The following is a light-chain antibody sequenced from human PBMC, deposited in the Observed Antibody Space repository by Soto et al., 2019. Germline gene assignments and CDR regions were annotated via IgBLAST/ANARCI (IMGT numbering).Light chain of an antibody. CDR1: QSVSSSY. CDR3: QQRSNWPPT. V-gene: IGKV3D-20*02. J-gene: IGKJ1*01. CDR2: GAS. Sequence: DIVLTQSPGILSLSPGEGATLSCRASQSVSSSYLAWYQQKPGQAPRLLIYGASSRATGIPARFSGSGSGTDFTLTITSLEPEDFAVYYCQQRSNWPPTFGQGTKVDIK.